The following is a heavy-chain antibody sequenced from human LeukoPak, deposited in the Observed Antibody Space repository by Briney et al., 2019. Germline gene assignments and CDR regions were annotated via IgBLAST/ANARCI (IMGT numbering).Heavy chain of an antibody. CDR1: GFTVSSNY. CDR2: IYSGGGT. Sequence: GGSLRLSCAASGFTVSSNYMSWVRQAPGKGLEWVSVIYSGGGTYYADSVKGRFTISRDNSKNTLYLQMNSLRAEDTAVYYCARDTAGPPLFYYWGQGTLVTVSS. J-gene: IGHJ4*02. V-gene: IGHV3-53*01. D-gene: IGHD6-19*01. CDR3: ARDTAGPPLFYY.